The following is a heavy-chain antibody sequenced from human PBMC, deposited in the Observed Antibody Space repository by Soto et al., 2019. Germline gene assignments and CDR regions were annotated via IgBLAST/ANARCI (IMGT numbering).Heavy chain of an antibody. Sequence: EVQLVESGGGLVKPGGSLRLSCAASGFTFSTYSMNWVRQAPGKGLEWVSSISSSSGYIYYADSVKGRFTISRDDAKNSLSLQMNSLRAEDTAVYYCARARSYSYGQGYGMDVWGQGTTVTVSS. D-gene: IGHD5-18*01. CDR1: GFTFSTYS. V-gene: IGHV3-21*01. CDR2: ISSSSGYI. CDR3: ARARSYSYGQGYGMDV. J-gene: IGHJ6*02.